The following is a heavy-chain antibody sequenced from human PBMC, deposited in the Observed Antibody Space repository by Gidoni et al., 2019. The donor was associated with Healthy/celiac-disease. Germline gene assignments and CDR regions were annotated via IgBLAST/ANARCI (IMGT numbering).Heavy chain of an antibody. CDR1: GGSFSGYY. D-gene: IGHD3-3*01. CDR3: ARDGSGRITIFGVVRYNWFDP. CDR2: INHSGST. V-gene: IGHV4-34*01. Sequence: QVQLQQWGAGLLKPSETLSLTCAVYGGSFSGYYWSGIRQPPGKGLEWIGEINHSGSTNYNPSLKRRVTISVDTSKNQFSLKLSSVTAADTAVYYCARDGSGRITIFGVVRYNWFDPWGQGTLVTVSS. J-gene: IGHJ5*02.